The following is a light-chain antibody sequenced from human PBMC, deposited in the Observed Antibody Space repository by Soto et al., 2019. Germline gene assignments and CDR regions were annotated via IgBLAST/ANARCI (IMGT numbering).Light chain of an antibody. Sequence: QSVLTQPASVSGSPGQSITISCTATSSDVGNYDYVSWYQQHPGKAPKLMIYDVSNRPSGISNRFSGSKSGNTASLTISGLQAEDEADYHCSSYTSNRTLVFGGGTKLTVL. J-gene: IGLJ3*02. CDR3: SSYTSNRTLV. CDR2: DVS. V-gene: IGLV2-14*01. CDR1: SSDVGNYDY.